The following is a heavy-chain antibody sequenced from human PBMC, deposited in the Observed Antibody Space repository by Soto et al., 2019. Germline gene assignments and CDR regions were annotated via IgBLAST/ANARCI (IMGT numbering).Heavy chain of an antibody. CDR3: TSFHYYHSSGSPLRDYGMDV. CDR2: IRSKAGSYAT. CDR1: GFTFSGSA. Sequence: PGGSLRLSCVASGFTFSGSAMHWVRQASGKGLEWVGRIRSKAGSYATAYAASVKGRFTISRDDPENTAYLQMNSLKTEDTAVYYCTSFHYYHSSGSPLRDYGMDVWGQGTTVTVSS. D-gene: IGHD3-22*01. J-gene: IGHJ6*02. V-gene: IGHV3-73*01.